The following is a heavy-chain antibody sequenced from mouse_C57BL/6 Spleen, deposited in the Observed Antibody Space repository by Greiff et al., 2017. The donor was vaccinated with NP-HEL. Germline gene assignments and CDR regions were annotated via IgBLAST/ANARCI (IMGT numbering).Heavy chain of an antibody. V-gene: IGHV1-76*01. CDR1: GYTFTDYY. CDR3: ARSKDYPPWFAY. D-gene: IGHD2-4*01. CDR2: IYPGSGNT. Sequence: QVQLKQSGAELVRPGASVKLSCKASGYTFTDYYINWVKQRPGQGLEWIARIYPGSGNTYYNEKFKGKATLTAEKSSSTAYMQLSSLTSEDSAVYFCARSKDYPPWFAYWGQGTLVTVSA. J-gene: IGHJ3*01.